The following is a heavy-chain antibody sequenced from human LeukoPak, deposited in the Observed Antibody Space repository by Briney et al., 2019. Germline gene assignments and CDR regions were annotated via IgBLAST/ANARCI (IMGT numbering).Heavy chain of an antibody. CDR3: TRHEVAGRGGVGVDY. CDR2: IRSKANSHAT. CDR1: GFTFSGSA. V-gene: IGHV3-73*01. Sequence: PGGSLRLSCAASGFTFSGSAMHWVRQASGKGLEWVGRIRSKANSHATAYAASVKGRFTISRDDSKNTAYLQMNSLKTEDTAVYYCTRHEVAGRGGVGVDYWGQGTLVTVSS. D-gene: IGHD1-26*01. J-gene: IGHJ4*02.